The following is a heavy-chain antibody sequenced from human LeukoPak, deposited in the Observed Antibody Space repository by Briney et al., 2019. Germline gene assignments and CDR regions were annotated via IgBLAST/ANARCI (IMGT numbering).Heavy chain of an antibody. J-gene: IGHJ4*02. CDR2: ISYDANNK. CDR1: AFTFRTYG. CDR3: AKDRHPARTDGYYSDY. Sequence: GRSLRLSCAASAFTFRTYGMHWVRQAPGKGLEWVAVISYDANNKNYADSVKGRFTISRDNSKNTLYLQMNSLRAEDTAVYYCAKDRHPARTDGYYSDYWGQGTLVTVSS. D-gene: IGHD1-14*01. V-gene: IGHV3-30*18.